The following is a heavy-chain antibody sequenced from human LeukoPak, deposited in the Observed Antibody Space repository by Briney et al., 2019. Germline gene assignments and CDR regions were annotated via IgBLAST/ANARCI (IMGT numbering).Heavy chain of an antibody. V-gene: IGHV5-51*01. Sequence: GESLKISCKGSGYIFTSYWIGWVRQMPGKGLEWMGIIYPGDSDTRYSPSFQGQVTISADKYISTAYLQWSSLKASDTAMYYCARHPHDSSGYYDYWGQGTLVTVSS. D-gene: IGHD3-22*01. CDR3: ARHPHDSSGYYDY. CDR1: GYIFTSYW. CDR2: IYPGDSDT. J-gene: IGHJ4*02.